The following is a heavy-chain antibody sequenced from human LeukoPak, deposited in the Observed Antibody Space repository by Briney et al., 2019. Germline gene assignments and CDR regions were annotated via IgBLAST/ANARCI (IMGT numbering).Heavy chain of an antibody. V-gene: IGHV3-43D*04. Sequence: PGGSLRLSCAASGFTFDDYAMHWVRQAPGKGLEWVSLISWDGGSTYYADSVKGRFTISRDNSKNTLYLQMNSLRAEDTAVYYCAKDQDIVVVPAARFDYWGQGTLVTVSS. CDR2: ISWDGGST. J-gene: IGHJ4*02. CDR1: GFTFDDYA. D-gene: IGHD2-2*01. CDR3: AKDQDIVVVPAARFDY.